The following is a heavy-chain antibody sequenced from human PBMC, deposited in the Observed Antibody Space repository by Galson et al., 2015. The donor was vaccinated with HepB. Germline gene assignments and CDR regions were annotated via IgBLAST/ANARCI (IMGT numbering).Heavy chain of an antibody. CDR1: GGTFSSYA. CDR3: ARGPLVREAVSNFYYGMDV. V-gene: IGHV1-69*13. Sequence: SVKVSCKASGGTFSSYAISWVRQAPGQGLEWMGGIIPIFGTANYAQKFQGRVTITADESTSTAYMELSSLRSEDTAVYYCARGPLVREAVSNFYYGMDVWGRGTTVTVSS. CDR2: IIPIFGTA. J-gene: IGHJ6*02. D-gene: IGHD3-10*01.